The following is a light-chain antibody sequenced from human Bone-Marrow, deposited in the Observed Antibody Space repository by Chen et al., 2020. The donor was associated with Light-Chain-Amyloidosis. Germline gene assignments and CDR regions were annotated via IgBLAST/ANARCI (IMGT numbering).Light chain of an antibody. V-gene: IGKV3-20*01. CDR1: QSVSSSD. CDR2: GAA. CDR3: QQYGASPWT. J-gene: IGKJ1*01. Sequence: EIVLTQSPGTLSLSPGESATLSCRTSQSVSSSDLAWYQQKPGQAPRLLIYGAASTATGIADWFSGSGSGTDFTLTISRLEAEDSAVYYCQQYGASPWTFGQGTKVKIK.